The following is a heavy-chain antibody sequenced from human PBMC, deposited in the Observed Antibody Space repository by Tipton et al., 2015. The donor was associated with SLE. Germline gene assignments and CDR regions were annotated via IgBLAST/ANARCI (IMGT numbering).Heavy chain of an antibody. D-gene: IGHD6-19*01. V-gene: IGHV4-39*07. CDR3: ARTTSGWFDP. CDR1: GGSINSSNYY. Sequence: LRLSCTVSGGSINSSNYYWGWIRQPPGKGLEWIGSLYYSGSTYYNPSLKSRVTISLDKSKNQFSLKLNAVTAADTAVYYCARTTSGWFDPWGQGTLVTVSS. J-gene: IGHJ5*02. CDR2: LYYSGST.